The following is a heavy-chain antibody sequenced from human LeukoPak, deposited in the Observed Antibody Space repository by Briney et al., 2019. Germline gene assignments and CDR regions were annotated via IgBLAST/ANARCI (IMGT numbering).Heavy chain of an antibody. Sequence: SETLSLTCTVSGGSINYYYWNWIRQPPGKGLEWIGHIYYSGSTNYNSSLKSRVTISVDTSRNQFSLKLSSLTAADTAVYYCARGKAAAASTLTFDPWGQGTLVTVSS. CDR3: ARGKAAAASTLTFDP. J-gene: IGHJ5*02. D-gene: IGHD6-13*01. V-gene: IGHV4-59*01. CDR2: IYYSGST. CDR1: GGSINYYY.